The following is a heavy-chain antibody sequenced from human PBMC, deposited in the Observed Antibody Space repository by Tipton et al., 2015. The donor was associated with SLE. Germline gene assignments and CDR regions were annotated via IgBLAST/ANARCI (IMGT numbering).Heavy chain of an antibody. Sequence: TLSLTCAVSGGSISGSNLYWAWVRQPPGGGLEWIGSIYYSGSAYYNPSLKSRVIISVDRSQNQFSLNLSSVTAADTAVYYCARDSPTQCNGVCPLVRYFDLWGRGTLVTVSS. CDR1: GGSISGSNLY. D-gene: IGHD2-8*01. J-gene: IGHJ2*01. CDR3: ARDSPTQCNGVCPLVRYFDL. CDR2: IYYSGSA. V-gene: IGHV4-39*07.